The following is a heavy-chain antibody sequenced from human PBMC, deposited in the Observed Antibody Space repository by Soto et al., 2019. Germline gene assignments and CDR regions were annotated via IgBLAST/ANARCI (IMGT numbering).Heavy chain of an antibody. V-gene: IGHV1-3*01. Sequence: QVQLVQSGAEVKKPGASVKVSCKASGYTFTNYAMHWVRQAPGQRLEWMGWINAGNGNTKSSQKFQGRVTITRDTSASTAYMELSSLRSEVTAVYYCARGDYYDIHDYWGQGTLVTVSS. CDR2: INAGNGNT. J-gene: IGHJ4*02. D-gene: IGHD3-22*01. CDR1: GYTFTNYA. CDR3: ARGDYYDIHDY.